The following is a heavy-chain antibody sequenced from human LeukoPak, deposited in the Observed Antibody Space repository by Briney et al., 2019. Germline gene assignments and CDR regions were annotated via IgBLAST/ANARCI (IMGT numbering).Heavy chain of an antibody. Sequence: PGGSLRLSCAASGFTFSSYSMNWVRQAPGKGLEWVSSISSSSSYIYYADSVKGRFTISRDNAKNSLYLQMNSLRAEDTAVYYCARDLGEDWGSSGYYFDYWGQGTLVIVSS. V-gene: IGHV3-21*01. CDR3: ARDLGEDWGSSGYYFDY. J-gene: IGHJ4*02. CDR2: ISSSSSYI. D-gene: IGHD7-27*01. CDR1: GFTFSSYS.